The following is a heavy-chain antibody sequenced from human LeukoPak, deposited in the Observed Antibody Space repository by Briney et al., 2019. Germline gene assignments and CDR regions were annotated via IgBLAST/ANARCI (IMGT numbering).Heavy chain of an antibody. D-gene: IGHD3-10*01. Sequence: ASVKVSCKASGGTFISYAISWVRQAPGQGLEWMGGIIPIFGTANYAQKFQGRVTITADESTSTAYMELSSLRSEDTAVYYCAMGTMVSGFYYYYGMDVWGQGTTVTVSS. V-gene: IGHV1-69*13. CDR3: AMGTMVSGFYYYYGMDV. CDR2: IIPIFGTA. CDR1: GGTFISYA. J-gene: IGHJ6*02.